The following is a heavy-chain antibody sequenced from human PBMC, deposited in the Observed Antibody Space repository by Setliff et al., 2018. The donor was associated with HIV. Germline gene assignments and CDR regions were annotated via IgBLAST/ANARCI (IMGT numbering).Heavy chain of an antibody. Sequence: GESLTISCAASGFSFSDYYMSWIRQAPGKGLECVSYISFSGNDIHYAESVKGRFTISRDNARNSLYLQMNSLRAEDTAVYYCAKDILAAGLFLDYWGQGILVTVSS. V-gene: IGHV3-11*04. CDR2: ISFSGNDI. J-gene: IGHJ4*02. CDR3: AKDILAAGLFLDY. CDR1: GFSFSDYY. D-gene: IGHD6-13*01.